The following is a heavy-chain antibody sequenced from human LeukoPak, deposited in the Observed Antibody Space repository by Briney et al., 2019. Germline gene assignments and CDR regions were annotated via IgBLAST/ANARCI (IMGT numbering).Heavy chain of an antibody. D-gene: IGHD3-22*01. J-gene: IGHJ4*02. CDR1: GFTFSSYG. CDR3: AKGRYYYDSSGYYRFDY. V-gene: IGHV3-30*18. Sequence: GGSLRLSCAASGFTFSSYGMHWVRQAPGKGLEWVAVISYDGSNKYYADSVKGRFTISRDNSKNTLYLQMNSLRAEDTAVYYCAKGRYYYDSSGYYRFDYWGQGTLVTVSS. CDR2: ISYDGSNK.